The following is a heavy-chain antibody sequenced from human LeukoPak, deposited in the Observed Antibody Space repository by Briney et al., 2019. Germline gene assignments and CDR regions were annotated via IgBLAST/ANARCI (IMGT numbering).Heavy chain of an antibody. V-gene: IGHV4-39*07. CDR2: IYYSGST. CDR3: ASYYVWGSYRPYYFDY. Sequence: PSETLSLTCTVSGVSISSNSYYWGWIRQPPGKGLKWIGSIYYSGSTYYNPSLKSRVTISVDTSKNQFSLKLSSVTAADTAVYYCASYYVWGSYRPYYFDYWGQGTLVTVSS. CDR1: GVSISSNSYY. J-gene: IGHJ4*02. D-gene: IGHD3-16*02.